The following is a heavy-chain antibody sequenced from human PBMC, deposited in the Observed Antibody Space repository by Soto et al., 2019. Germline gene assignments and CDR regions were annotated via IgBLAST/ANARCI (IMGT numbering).Heavy chain of an antibody. V-gene: IGHV3-9*01. CDR2: TSWNSGSI. CDR1: GFTFDDYA. D-gene: IGHD5-18*01. J-gene: IGHJ6*02. CDR3: ARDPTWIQLWLPISYGMDV. Sequence: GGSLRLSCAASGFTFDDYAMHWVRQAPGKGLEWVSGTSWNSGSIGYADSVKGRFTISRDNAKNSLYLQMNSLRAEDTALYYCARDPTWIQLWLPISYGMDVWGQGTTVTVSS.